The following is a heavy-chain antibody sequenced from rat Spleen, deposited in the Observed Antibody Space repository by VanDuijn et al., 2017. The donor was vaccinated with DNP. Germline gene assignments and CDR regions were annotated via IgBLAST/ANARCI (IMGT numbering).Heavy chain of an antibody. CDR1: GFTFNQYW. Sequence: EVQLVESGGDLVQPGRSLKLSCLASGFTFNQYWMTWIRQVPGKGLEWIATITSSGGSTYYPVSVRGRFTISRDNTKNTLYLQMDSLRSEDTATYYCATNNYFDYWGQGVMVTVSS. D-gene: IGHD3-4*01. V-gene: IGHV5-31*01. CDR2: ITSSGGST. J-gene: IGHJ2*01. CDR3: ATNNYFDY.